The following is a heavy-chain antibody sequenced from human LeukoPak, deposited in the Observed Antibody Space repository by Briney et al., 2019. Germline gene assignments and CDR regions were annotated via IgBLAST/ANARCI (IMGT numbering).Heavy chain of an antibody. CDR2: MFYSGST. CDR1: GGSISSTDYY. D-gene: IGHD2-21*02. V-gene: IGHV4-30-4*01. CDR3: ARVEYCGGDCYSGDNWFDP. J-gene: IGHJ5*02. Sequence: SQTLSLTCTVSGGSISSTDYYWSWIRQPPGKGLEWFGYMFYSGSTYYNPSLKSRVTISVDTSKNQFSLKLTSVTAADTAVYYCARVEYCGGDCYSGDNWFDPWGQGTLVTVSS.